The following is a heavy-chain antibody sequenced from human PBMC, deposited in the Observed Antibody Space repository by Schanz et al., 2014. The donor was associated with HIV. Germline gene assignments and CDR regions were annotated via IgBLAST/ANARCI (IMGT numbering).Heavy chain of an antibody. V-gene: IGHV3-21*06. CDR2: INSGGGDK. CDR3: VRETPSGVDYFDY. Sequence: VQLVESGGGVVQPGTSLRLSCAVSGFTFSTYGMHWVRRAPGKGLEWVSSINSGGGDKLYANSMKGRFTISRDNAKNSLYLQMNSLRAEDTAVYYCVRETPSGVDYFDYWGQGSLVTVSS. CDR1: GFTFSTYG. J-gene: IGHJ4*02. D-gene: IGHD3-10*01.